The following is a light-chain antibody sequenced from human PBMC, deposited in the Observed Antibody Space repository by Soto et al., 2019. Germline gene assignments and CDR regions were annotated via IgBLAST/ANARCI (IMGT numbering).Light chain of an antibody. V-gene: IGKV3-15*01. J-gene: IGKJ1*01. CDR2: GAS. Sequence: EIVMTQYPATMSLSPGERATLSCRASQSVSCTLSWYQQKPGQAPRLLLYGASTRTTGIPARFSGSASGTECTLTISSLQSEDFAVYYCQQYNNCPQTFGQGTKVEIK. CDR3: QQYNNCPQT. CDR1: QSVSCT.